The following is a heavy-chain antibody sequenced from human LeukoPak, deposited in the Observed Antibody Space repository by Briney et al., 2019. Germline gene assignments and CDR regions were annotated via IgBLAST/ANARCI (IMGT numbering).Heavy chain of an antibody. CDR2: IYTSGST. CDR3: ARTYCGGDCRGYYYHYYMDV. D-gene: IGHD2-21*02. J-gene: IGHJ6*03. CDR1: GGSISSGSYY. V-gene: IGHV4-61*02. Sequence: SQTLSLTCTVSGGSISSGSYYWSWIRQPAGKGLEWIGRIYTSGSTNYNPSLKSRVTISVDRSKNQFSLKLSSVTAADTAVYYCARTYCGGDCRGYYYHYYMDVWGKGTTVTISS.